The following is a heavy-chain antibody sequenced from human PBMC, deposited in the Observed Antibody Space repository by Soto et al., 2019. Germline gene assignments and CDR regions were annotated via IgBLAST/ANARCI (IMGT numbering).Heavy chain of an antibody. CDR1: GGSFSGYY. D-gene: IGHD4-17*01. CDR2: INHSGSA. V-gene: IGHV4-34*01. J-gene: IGHJ4*02. Sequence: QVQLQQWGAGLLKPSETLSRTCAVYGGSFSGYYWSWIRQPAGKGLEWSGEINHSGSANNNPSLKSRVTITVDTSKNQFSLKLRSVTAADTAVYYCARGFSENGAHGQSAGLDYWGRGTLVTVSS. CDR3: ARGFSENGAHGQSAGLDY.